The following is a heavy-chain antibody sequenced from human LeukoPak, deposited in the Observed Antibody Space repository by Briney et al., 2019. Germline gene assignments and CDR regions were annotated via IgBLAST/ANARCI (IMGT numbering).Heavy chain of an antibody. CDR2: ISSSGSSI. J-gene: IGHJ4*02. V-gene: IGHV3-11*01. CDR3: ARKKRAFDN. Sequence: GGSLRLSCAASGFTFSDYYMSGIRQTPGKGLEWVSYISSSGSSIYYADAVKGRFTISRDNAKNSLYLQMNSLRAEDTAVYYCARKKRAFDNWGQGTLVTVSS. CDR1: GFTFSDYY.